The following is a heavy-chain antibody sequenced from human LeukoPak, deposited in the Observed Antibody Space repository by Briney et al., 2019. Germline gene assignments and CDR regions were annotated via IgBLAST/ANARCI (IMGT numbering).Heavy chain of an antibody. V-gene: IGHV1-69*04. Sequence: SVKVSCKASGGTFSSYAISWVRRAPGQGLEWMGRIIPILGIANYAQKFQGRVTITADKSTSTAYMELSSLRSEDTAVYYCARAYYYDSSGYPANALFDYWGQGTLVTVSS. J-gene: IGHJ4*02. CDR3: ARAYYYDSSGYPANALFDY. CDR1: GGTFSSYA. CDR2: IIPILGIA. D-gene: IGHD3-22*01.